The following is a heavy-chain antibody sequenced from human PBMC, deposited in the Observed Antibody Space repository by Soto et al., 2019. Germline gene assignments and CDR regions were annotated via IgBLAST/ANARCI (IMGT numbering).Heavy chain of an antibody. Sequence: QVQLQESGPGLVMPSGTLSLTCAVAGASIGSADWWNWVRQPPGKGLEWIGEIYHGGTTIYNPSLKSRVTISVDESKNHSSLKLTSVTAADTAVFYWARDFKAPNDAWAFDYWGQGTLVTVSS. CDR2: IYHGGTT. D-gene: IGHD3-16*01. J-gene: IGHJ4*02. CDR1: GASIGSADW. V-gene: IGHV4-4*02. CDR3: ARDFKAPNDAWAFDY.